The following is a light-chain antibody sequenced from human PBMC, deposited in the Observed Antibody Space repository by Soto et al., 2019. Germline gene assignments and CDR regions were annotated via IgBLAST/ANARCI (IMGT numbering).Light chain of an antibody. CDR3: QQYNSCPLT. CDR2: KAS. V-gene: IGKV1-5*03. CDR1: QSISSW. Sequence: DIQMTQSPSTLSASVGDRVTITCRASQSISSWLAWYQQKPGKAPKLLIYKASSLESGVPSRISGSGSGTEFTLTISSLQPDDFATYYCQQYNSCPLTFGGGTKVEIK. J-gene: IGKJ4*01.